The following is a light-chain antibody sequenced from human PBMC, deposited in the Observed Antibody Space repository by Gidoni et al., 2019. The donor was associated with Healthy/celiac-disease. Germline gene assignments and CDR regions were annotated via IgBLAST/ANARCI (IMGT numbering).Light chain of an antibody. V-gene: IGKV3-20*01. CDR2: GAS. CDR3: QQYGSSPPG. J-gene: IGKJ1*01. Sequence: EIVFTQSPGTLSLSPGERATLSCRASQSVSSSYLAWYQQKPGQAPRLLIYGASSRATGIPDRFSGSGSGTDFTLTISRLEPEDFAVYYCQQYGSSPPGFGQGTKVEIK. CDR1: QSVSSSY.